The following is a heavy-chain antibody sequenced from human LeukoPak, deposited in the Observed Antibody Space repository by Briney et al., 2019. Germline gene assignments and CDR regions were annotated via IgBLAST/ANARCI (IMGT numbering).Heavy chain of an antibody. J-gene: IGHJ6*03. CDR3: ARGPVDTAPLDYYMDV. Sequence: ASVKVSCKASGYTFTSYGISWVRQAPGQGLGWMGWISAYNGNTNYAQKLQGRVTMTTDTSTSTAYMELRSLRSDDTAVYYCARGPVDTAPLDYYMDVWGKGTTVTVSS. V-gene: IGHV1-18*01. CDR2: ISAYNGNT. D-gene: IGHD5-18*01. CDR1: GYTFTSYG.